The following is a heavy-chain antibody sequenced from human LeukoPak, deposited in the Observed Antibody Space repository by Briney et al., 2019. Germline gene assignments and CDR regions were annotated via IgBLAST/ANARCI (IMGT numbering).Heavy chain of an antibody. D-gene: IGHD2-2*01. J-gene: IGHJ4*02. V-gene: IGHV4-34*01. CDR2: INHSGST. CDR1: GGSFSGYY. Sequence: PSETLSLTCAVYGGSFSGYYWSWIRQPPGKGLEWIGEINHSGSTNYNPSLKSRVTISVDTSKNQFSLKLSSVTAADTAVYYCARGSSTSPIRRRKPSFDYWGQGTLVTVSS. CDR3: ARGSSTSPIRRRKPSFDY.